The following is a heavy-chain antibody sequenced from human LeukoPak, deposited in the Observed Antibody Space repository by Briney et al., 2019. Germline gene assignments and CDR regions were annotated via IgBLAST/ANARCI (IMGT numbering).Heavy chain of an antibody. CDR1: GFPFTNAW. CDR2: SKSENDGGTK. D-gene: IGHD3-10*01. CDR3: ATQGLWFGEFGWFDP. V-gene: IGHV3-15*01. J-gene: IGHJ5*02. Sequence: TGEALRLSCAASGFPFTNAWMTWVRQAPGKGQEWVDRSKSENDGGTKEYAARVKGRFTISRDDSKTTLYLEMNSLKAEDTALYYCATQGLWFGEFGWFDPWGQGTLVIVSS.